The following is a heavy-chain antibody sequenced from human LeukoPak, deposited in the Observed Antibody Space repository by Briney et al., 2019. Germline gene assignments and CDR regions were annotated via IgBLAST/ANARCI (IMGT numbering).Heavy chain of an antibody. CDR1: GYTLTELS. CDR2: FDPEDGET. Sequence: ASVKVSCKVSGYTLTELSMHWVRQAPGKGLEWMGGFDPEDGETIYAQKFQGRVTMTEDTSTDTAYMELSSLRSEDTAVYYCATLKRYSGSYWLANWGQGTLVTVSS. D-gene: IGHD1-26*01. V-gene: IGHV1-24*01. J-gene: IGHJ4*02. CDR3: ATLKRYSGSYWLAN.